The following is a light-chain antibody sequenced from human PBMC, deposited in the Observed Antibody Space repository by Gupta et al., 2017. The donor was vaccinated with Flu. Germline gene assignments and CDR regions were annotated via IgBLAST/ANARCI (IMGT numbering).Light chain of an antibody. CDR1: QDVSNY. CDR3: QQCDNVPFT. CDR2: DSS. V-gene: IGKV1-33*01. Sequence: DIQMTQSPPSLSASVGDRVTITCQASQDVSNYLHWYQQKPGKAPKLLIYDSSNLETGVPARFSGRGSGTHITFTISNVQPEDFATYFCQQCDNVPFTFGGGTKMEIK. J-gene: IGKJ4*01.